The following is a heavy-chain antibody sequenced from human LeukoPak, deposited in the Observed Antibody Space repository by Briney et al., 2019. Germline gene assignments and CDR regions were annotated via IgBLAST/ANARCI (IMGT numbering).Heavy chain of an antibody. D-gene: IGHD1-14*01. Sequence: ASGKVSCTVSRYTLTQLSMHWVRQAPRKQLEWTGGFDPEDGETIYAPKYQGRVTMTEDTSTDTAYLELSSLRSEDTAVYYCATNPHHRSIYHYGGQRTLVTVSS. CDR1: RYTLTQLS. V-gene: IGHV1-24*01. CDR2: FDPEDGET. J-gene: IGHJ4*02. CDR3: ATNPHHRSIYHY.